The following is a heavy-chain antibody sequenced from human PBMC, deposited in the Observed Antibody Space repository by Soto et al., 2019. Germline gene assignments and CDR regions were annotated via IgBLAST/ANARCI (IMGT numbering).Heavy chain of an antibody. J-gene: IGHJ4*02. CDR3: AKSLNTATSFDY. CDR2: ISVTGDT. CDR1: GFTFSSYA. Sequence: EGQLLESGGGLVQPGGSLRLSCAASGFTFSSYAMNWVRQAPGKGPEWVSHISVTGDTYYAASVKGRFTISRDNSKNTLFLQMNSLRAEDTAVYYCAKSLNTATSFDYWGQGTPVTVSS. V-gene: IGHV3-23*01.